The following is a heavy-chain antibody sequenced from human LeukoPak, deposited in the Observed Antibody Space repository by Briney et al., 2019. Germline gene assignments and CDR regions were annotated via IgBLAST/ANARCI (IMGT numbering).Heavy chain of an antibody. Sequence: ASVKVSRKASGGTFSSYAISWVRQAPGQGLEWMGGIIPIFGTANYAQKFQGRVTITADESTSTAYMELSSLRSEDTAVYYCARAEYYYDDPTFDYWGQGTLVTVSS. CDR3: ARAEYYYDDPTFDY. CDR1: GGTFSSYA. D-gene: IGHD3-22*01. CDR2: IIPIFGTA. V-gene: IGHV1-69*13. J-gene: IGHJ4*02.